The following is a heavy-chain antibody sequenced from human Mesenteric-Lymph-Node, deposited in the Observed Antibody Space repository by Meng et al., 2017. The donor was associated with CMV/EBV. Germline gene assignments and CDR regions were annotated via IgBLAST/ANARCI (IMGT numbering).Heavy chain of an antibody. V-gene: IGHV3-7*01. J-gene: IGHJ4*02. CDR1: GFSFSNAW. CDR3: VSGADFWSGFSGH. Sequence: GESLKISCAASGFSFSNAWMSWVRQAPGKGLEWVANIKQDASQRHYVDSVQGRFTISRDNAKNSVFLQMTSLRVEDTAVYHCVSGADFWSGFSGHWGRGTLVTVSS. CDR2: IKQDASQR. D-gene: IGHD3-3*01.